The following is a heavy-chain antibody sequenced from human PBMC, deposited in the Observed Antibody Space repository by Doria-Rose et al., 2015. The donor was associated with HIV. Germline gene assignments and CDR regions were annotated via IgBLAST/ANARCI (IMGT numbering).Heavy chain of an antibody. Sequence: QVQLVQSGPVLVKPTETLTLTCTVSGVSLSSPGMGVGWIRQPPGKALEWLANIFSDDERSYKTSLKSRLTISRGTSKSQVVRTMTDMDPVDTATYYCARIKSSRWYHKYYFDFWGQGTLVIVSA. CDR1: GVSLSSPGMG. D-gene: IGHD6-13*01. J-gene: IGHJ4*02. V-gene: IGHV2-26*01. CDR3: ARIKSSRWYHKYYFDF. CDR2: IFSDDER.